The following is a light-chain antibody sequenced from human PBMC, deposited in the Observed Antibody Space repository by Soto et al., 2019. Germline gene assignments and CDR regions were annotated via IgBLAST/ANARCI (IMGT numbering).Light chain of an antibody. Sequence: IVMTQSPATLSVSPGERATLSCRASQSVRSNLAWYQQKPGQAPRLLIYGASTRATGVPARFSGSGSGTEFTLTISSLQSEDFAVYYCLQYNNWVPTFGQGTKVEIK. CDR2: GAS. J-gene: IGKJ1*01. CDR1: QSVRSN. V-gene: IGKV3-15*01. CDR3: LQYNNWVPT.